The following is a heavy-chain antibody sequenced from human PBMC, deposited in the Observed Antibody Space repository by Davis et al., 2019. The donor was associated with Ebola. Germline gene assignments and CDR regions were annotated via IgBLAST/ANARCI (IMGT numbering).Heavy chain of an antibody. D-gene: IGHD3-10*01. V-gene: IGHV4-59*08. Sequence: MPSETLSLTCTVSGGSISSYYWSWIRQLPGKGLEWIGYIYYSGSTNYNPSLKSRVTISVDTSKNQFSLKLSSVTAADTAVYYCASLLTYYYGSGIYSSPYFFDYWGQGTLVTVSS. CDR1: GGSISSYY. J-gene: IGHJ4*02. CDR2: IYYSGST. CDR3: ASLLTYYYGSGIYSSPYFFDY.